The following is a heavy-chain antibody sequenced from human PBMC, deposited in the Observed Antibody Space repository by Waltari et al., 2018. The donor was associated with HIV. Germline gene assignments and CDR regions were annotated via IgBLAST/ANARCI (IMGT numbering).Heavy chain of an antibody. V-gene: IGHV3-30*02. CDR2: IRYDGSNK. D-gene: IGHD1-26*01. CDR1: GFTFRSYG. CDR3: AKDGDSGSYYLRSYFDY. Sequence: QVQLVESGGGVVQPGGSLRLSCAASGFTFRSYGMHWVRQAPGKGLEWVAFIRYDGSNKYYADSVKGRFTISRDNSKNTLYLQMNSLRAEDTAVYYCAKDGDSGSYYLRSYFDYWGQGTLVTVSS. J-gene: IGHJ4*02.